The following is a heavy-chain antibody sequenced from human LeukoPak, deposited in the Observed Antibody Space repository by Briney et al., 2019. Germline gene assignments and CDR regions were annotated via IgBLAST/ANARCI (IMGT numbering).Heavy chain of an antibody. CDR3: ARDLGGYSGYDLGDAFDI. D-gene: IGHD5-12*01. Sequence: GGSLRLSCAASGFTFSSYSMNWVRQAPGKGLEWVSSISSSSSYIYYADSVKGRFTISRDNAKNSLYLQMNSLRAEDTAVYYCARDLGGYSGYDLGDAFDIWGQGTMVTVSS. CDR2: ISSSSSYI. CDR1: GFTFSSYS. V-gene: IGHV3-21*01. J-gene: IGHJ3*02.